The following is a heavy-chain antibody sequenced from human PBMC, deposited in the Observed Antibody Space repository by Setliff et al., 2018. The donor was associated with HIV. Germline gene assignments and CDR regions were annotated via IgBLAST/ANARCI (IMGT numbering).Heavy chain of an antibody. CDR2: INRDGSEI. CDR1: GFTFSSNW. J-gene: IGHJ3*02. Sequence: GGSLRLSFAASGFTFSSNWMNWARQAPGKGLEWVASINRDGSEIHYVGSVQGRFTISRDNAKNSLYLQMNSLRAEDTAVYYCARRAYYDNSGPNAFDIWGQGTMVTVSS. D-gene: IGHD3-22*01. V-gene: IGHV3-7*01. CDR3: ARRAYYDNSGPNAFDI.